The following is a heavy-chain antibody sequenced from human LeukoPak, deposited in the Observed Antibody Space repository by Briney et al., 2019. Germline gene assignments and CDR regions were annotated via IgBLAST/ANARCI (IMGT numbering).Heavy chain of an antibody. J-gene: IGHJ4*02. D-gene: IGHD3-22*01. Sequence: GESLKISCAASGFTFSSYAMSWVRQAPGKGLEWVSAISGSGGSTYYADSVKGRFTISRDNSKNTLYLQMNSLRAEDTAIYYCAKEHYDSSGCFDYWGQGTLVTVSS. V-gene: IGHV3-23*01. CDR3: AKEHYDSSGCFDY. CDR1: GFTFSSYA. CDR2: ISGSGGST.